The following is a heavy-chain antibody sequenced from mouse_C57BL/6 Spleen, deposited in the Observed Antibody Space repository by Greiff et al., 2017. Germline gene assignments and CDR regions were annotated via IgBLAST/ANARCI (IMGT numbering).Heavy chain of an antibody. CDR3: ARSPYYYGSYYAMDY. Sequence: QVQLQQPGTELVKPGASVKLSCTASGYTFTSYWMHWVKQRPGQGLEWIGNINPSNGGTNYNEKFKSKATLTVDKSSSTAYMQLSSLTSEDSAVYYCARSPYYYGSYYAMDYWGQGTSVTVSS. CDR2: INPSNGGT. CDR1: GYTFTSYW. J-gene: IGHJ4*01. V-gene: IGHV1-53*01. D-gene: IGHD1-1*01.